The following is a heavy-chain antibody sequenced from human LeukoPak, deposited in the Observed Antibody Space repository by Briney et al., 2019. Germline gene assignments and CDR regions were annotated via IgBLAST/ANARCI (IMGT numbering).Heavy chain of an antibody. CDR1: GGSISSSSYS. D-gene: IGHD3-3*01. CDR3: ARHHYNYDFWSGYYTAFDY. Sequence: PSETLSLTCTVSGGSISSSSYSWGWIRQPPGKGLEWIGSIYYSGSTYYNPSLKSRVTISVDTSKNQFSLKLSSVTAADTAVYYCARHHYNYDFWSGYYTAFDYWGQGTLVTVSS. V-gene: IGHV4-39*01. CDR2: IYYSGST. J-gene: IGHJ4*02.